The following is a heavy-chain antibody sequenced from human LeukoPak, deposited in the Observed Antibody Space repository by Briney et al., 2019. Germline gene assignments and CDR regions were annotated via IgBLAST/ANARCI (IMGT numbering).Heavy chain of an antibody. V-gene: IGHV3-30*04. D-gene: IGHD3-10*01. CDR3: ARGTIYYGSGNDFDY. Sequence: GGSLRLSCAASGFTFSSYAMHWVRQAPGKGLEWVAVISYDGSNKYYADSVKGRFTISRDNSKNTLYLQMNSLRAEDTAVYYCARGTIYYGSGNDFDYWGQGTLVTVSS. CDR1: GFTFSSYA. J-gene: IGHJ4*02. CDR2: ISYDGSNK.